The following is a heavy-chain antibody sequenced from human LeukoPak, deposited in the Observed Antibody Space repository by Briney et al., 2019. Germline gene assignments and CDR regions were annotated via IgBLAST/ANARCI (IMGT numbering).Heavy chain of an antibody. Sequence: SETLSLTCTVSGGSISSYYWSWIRQPAGKGLEWIGRIYTSGSTNYNPSLKSRVTMSVDTSKNQFSLKLSSVTAADTAVYYCARDRHGYRVFDYFDFWGQGALVTVSS. CDR1: GGSISSYY. J-gene: IGHJ4*02. CDR3: ARDRHGYRVFDYFDF. V-gene: IGHV4-4*07. CDR2: IYTSGST. D-gene: IGHD3-3*01.